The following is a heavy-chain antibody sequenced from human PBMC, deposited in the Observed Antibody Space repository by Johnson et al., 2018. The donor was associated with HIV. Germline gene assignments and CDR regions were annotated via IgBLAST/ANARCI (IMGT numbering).Heavy chain of an antibody. CDR1: GFTFSSYA. CDR2: ISYDGSNK. V-gene: IGHV3-30*04. CDR3: AKDLNYGSGPVDI. Sequence: QVQLVESGGGVVQPGRSLRLSCAASGFTFSSYAMHWVRQAPGKGLEWVAVISYDGSNKYYAASVTGRFTISRDNSKNTLYLQMNSLRAEDTAVYYCAKDLNYGSGPVDIWGQGTMVTVSS. D-gene: IGHD3-10*01. J-gene: IGHJ3*02.